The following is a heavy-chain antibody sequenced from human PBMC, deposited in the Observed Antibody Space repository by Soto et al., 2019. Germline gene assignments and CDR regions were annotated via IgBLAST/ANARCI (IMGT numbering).Heavy chain of an antibody. CDR1: GFTFSSYW. J-gene: IGHJ6*02. D-gene: IGHD6-6*01. V-gene: IGHV3-7*01. CDR3: ARDRIAARSPTEDYYYGMDV. CDR2: IKQDGSEK. Sequence: QSGGSLRLSCAASGFTFSSYWMSWVRQAPGKGLEWVANIKQDGSEKYYVDSVKGRFTISRDNAKNSLYLQMNSLRAEDTAVYYCARDRIAARSPTEDYYYGMDVWGQGTTVTVSS.